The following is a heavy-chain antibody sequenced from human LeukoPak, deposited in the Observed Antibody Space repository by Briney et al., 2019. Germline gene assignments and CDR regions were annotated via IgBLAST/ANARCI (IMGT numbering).Heavy chain of an antibody. D-gene: IGHD4-17*01. V-gene: IGHV4-59*08. CDR1: GGSLSSYY. J-gene: IGHJ4*02. CDR2: IYYSGST. Sequence: SETLSLTCTVSGGSLSSYYWSWIRQPPGKGLEWIGYIYYSGSTKYHPSLKSRATISVDTSKNQFSLKLSSVTAADTAVYYCAGQDYGDYLDYWGQGTLVTVSS. CDR3: AGQDYGDYLDY.